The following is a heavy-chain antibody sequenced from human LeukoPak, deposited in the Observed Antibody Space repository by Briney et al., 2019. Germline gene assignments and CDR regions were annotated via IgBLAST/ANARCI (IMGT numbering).Heavy chain of an antibody. V-gene: IGHV1-69*06. CDR3: ARDSHSYGYYFNY. CDR2: IIAIFGTA. D-gene: IGHD5-18*01. J-gene: IGHJ4*02. Sequence: SVKVSCKASGGTFSSYAISWVRQAPGQGLEWMGGIIAIFGTANYAQKFQGRVTITADKSTSTAYMELSSLTSVDTAVYYCARDSHSYGYYFNYWGQETLVTASS. CDR1: GGTFSSYA.